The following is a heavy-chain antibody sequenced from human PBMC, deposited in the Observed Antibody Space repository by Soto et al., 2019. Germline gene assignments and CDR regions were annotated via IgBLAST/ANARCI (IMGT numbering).Heavy chain of an antibody. D-gene: IGHD2-15*01. CDR2: INAGNGNT. Sequence: ASVKVCCKASVYTLTSYAIHWVRQAPGQRLEWMGWINAGNGNTKYSQKFQGRVTITRDTSASTAYMELSSLRSEDTAVYYCARDLGGWPDYWGQGTLVTVSS. CDR3: ARDLGGWPDY. V-gene: IGHV1-3*01. CDR1: VYTLTSYA. J-gene: IGHJ4*02.